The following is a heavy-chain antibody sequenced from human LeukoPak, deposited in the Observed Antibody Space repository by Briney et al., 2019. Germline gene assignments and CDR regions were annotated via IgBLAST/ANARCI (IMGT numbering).Heavy chain of an antibody. Sequence: SETLSLTCTVSGGSISSYYWGWIRQPPGKGLEWIGSIYYSGSTYYNPSLKSRVTISVDTSKNQFSLKLSSVTAADTAVYYCAKSGGYNAGTGYYYYYLDVWGKGTTVTVSS. CDR2: IYYSGST. J-gene: IGHJ6*03. CDR3: AKSGGYNAGTGYYYYYLDV. D-gene: IGHD6-13*01. V-gene: IGHV4-39*01. CDR1: GGSISSYY.